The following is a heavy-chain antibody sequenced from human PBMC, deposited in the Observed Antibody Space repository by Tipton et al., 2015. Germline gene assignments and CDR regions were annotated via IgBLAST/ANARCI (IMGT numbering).Heavy chain of an antibody. J-gene: IGHJ4*02. CDR2: ISGSGGNT. Sequence: SLRLSCAASGFTFSSYAMSWVRQAPEKGLEWVSAISGSGGNTYYADSVKGRFTISRDNSKNTLYLQMNSLRAEDTAIYYCAKILLSPQFDYWGQGILVTVSS. CDR3: AKILLSPQFDY. CDR1: GFTFSSYA. V-gene: IGHV3-23*01. D-gene: IGHD3-9*01.